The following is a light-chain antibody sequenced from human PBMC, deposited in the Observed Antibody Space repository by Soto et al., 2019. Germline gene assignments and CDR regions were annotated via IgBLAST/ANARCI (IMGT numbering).Light chain of an antibody. CDR1: SSNIGNNY. J-gene: IGLJ2*01. CDR2: ENN. Sequence: QSVLTQPPSVSAAPGQKVTISCSGSSSNIGNNYVSWYQQLPGTAPKLLIYENNKRPSGIPDRFSGSKSGTSASLGITGLQTGDEADYYCGTWDNSLSAVVFGGGTQVTVL. CDR3: GTWDNSLSAVV. V-gene: IGLV1-51*02.